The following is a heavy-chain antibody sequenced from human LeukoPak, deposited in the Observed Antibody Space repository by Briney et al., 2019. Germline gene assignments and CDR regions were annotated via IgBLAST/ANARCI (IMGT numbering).Heavy chain of an antibody. CDR1: GFTFSSYG. V-gene: IGHV3-30*02. D-gene: IGHD6-13*01. CDR3: VRGGYSSSWYSGFDY. CDR2: IRYDGSNK. Sequence: GGSLRLSCAASGFTFSSYGMHWVRQAPGKGLEWVAFIRYDGSNKYYADSVKGRFTISRDNSKNTLYLQMNSLRAEDTAVYYCVRGGYSSSWYSGFDYWGQGTLVTVSS. J-gene: IGHJ4*02.